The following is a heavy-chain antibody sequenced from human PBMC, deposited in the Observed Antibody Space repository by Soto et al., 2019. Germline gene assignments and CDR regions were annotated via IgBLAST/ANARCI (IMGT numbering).Heavy chain of an antibody. CDR2: IYYSGST. Sequence: SETLSLTCTVSGGSISSYYWSWIRQPPGKGLEWIGYIYYSGSTNYNPSLKSRVTISVDTSKNQFSLKLSSVTAADTAVYYCARGDILTGYYRYNWFDPWGQGTLVTVSS. J-gene: IGHJ5*02. V-gene: IGHV4-59*01. D-gene: IGHD3-9*01. CDR1: GGSISSYY. CDR3: ARGDILTGYYRYNWFDP.